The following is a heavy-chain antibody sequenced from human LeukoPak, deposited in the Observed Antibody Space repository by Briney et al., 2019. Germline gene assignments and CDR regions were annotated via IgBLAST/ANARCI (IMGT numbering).Heavy chain of an antibody. J-gene: IGHJ4*02. CDR3: ARHHTYSSSWYRSPFDY. D-gene: IGHD6-13*01. V-gene: IGHV4-34*01. CDR2: INHSGST. CDR1: GGSFSGYY. Sequence: SETLSLTCAVYGGSFSGYYWSWIRQPPGKGLEWIGEINHSGSTNYNPSLKSRVTISVDTSKNQFSLKLSSVTAADTAVYYCARHHTYSSSWYRSPFDYWGQGTLVTVSS.